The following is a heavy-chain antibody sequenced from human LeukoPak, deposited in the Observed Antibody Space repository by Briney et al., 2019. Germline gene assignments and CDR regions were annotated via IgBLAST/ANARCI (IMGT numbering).Heavy chain of an antibody. Sequence: PSQTLSLTCTVSGGSISSYYWSWIRQPPGKGLEWIGYIYYSGSTNYNPSLKSRVTISVDTSKNQFSLKLSSVTAADTAVYYCAGWGSDSTRWGQGTLVTVSS. J-gene: IGHJ4*02. CDR3: AGWGSDSTR. D-gene: IGHD3-16*01. V-gene: IGHV4-59*01. CDR1: GGSISSYY. CDR2: IYYSGST.